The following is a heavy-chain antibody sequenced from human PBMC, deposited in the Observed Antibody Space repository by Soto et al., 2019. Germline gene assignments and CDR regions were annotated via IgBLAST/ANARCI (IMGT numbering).Heavy chain of an antibody. CDR2: MNPNNGNT. Sequence: QVQLVQSGADVKQPGASVKVSCKTSGYTFTSYDINWVRQAAGQGLEWMGWMNPNNGNTGYAQKFQVSVTRTRDTSISTAYLELSNLRSDDTAVYYCAKNPAENGDFEFWCQGSLVTVDS. CDR1: GYTFTSYD. CDR3: AKNPAENGDFEF. V-gene: IGHV1-8*01. D-gene: IGHD2-8*01. J-gene: IGHJ4*02.